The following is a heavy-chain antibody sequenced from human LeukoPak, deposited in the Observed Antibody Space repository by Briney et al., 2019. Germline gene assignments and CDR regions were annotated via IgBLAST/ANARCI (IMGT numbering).Heavy chain of an antibody. CDR1: GYTLTELS. J-gene: IGHJ4*02. CDR3: AAGRAYSLFDY. V-gene: IGHV1-24*01. CDR2: FDLVDGGT. Sequence: GASVTVSCKVSGYTLTELSMHWVRQAPGKGLEWMGGFDLVDGGTIYAQKFQGRVTMTVDTSTDTSYMDLSSLKSDDTAVYFYAAGRAYSLFDYWGQGTLVTVSS. D-gene: IGHD5-18*01.